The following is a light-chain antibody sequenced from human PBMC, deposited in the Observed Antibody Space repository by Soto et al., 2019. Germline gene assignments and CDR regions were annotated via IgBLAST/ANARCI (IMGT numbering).Light chain of an antibody. CDR1: SSDVGGYNY. V-gene: IGLV2-14*01. Sequence: QSVLTQPASVSGSPGQSITISCTGSSSDVGGYNYVSWFQQHPGKAPKLTIYEVADRPSGVPDRFSGSKSGTSASLAISGLQSEDEADYYCASWDDSLNGWVFGGGTKLTVL. CDR2: EVA. CDR3: ASWDDSLNGWV. J-gene: IGLJ3*02.